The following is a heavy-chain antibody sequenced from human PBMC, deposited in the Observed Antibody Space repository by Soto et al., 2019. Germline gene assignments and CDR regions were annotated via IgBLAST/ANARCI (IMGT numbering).Heavy chain of an antibody. Sequence: SVEVSVKASRCTFISYAISWVRQAPGQGLEWMGGIIPIFGTSIYAQKFQGRVTMTEDTSTDTAYMELSSLRSEDTAVYYCAIQRRKYYYDKTKGGGFDYWGQGTLVTVS. CDR2: IIPIFGTS. D-gene: IGHD3-22*01. J-gene: IGHJ4*02. CDR1: RCTFISYA. V-gene: IGHV1-69*06. CDR3: AIQRRKYYYDKTKGGGFDY.